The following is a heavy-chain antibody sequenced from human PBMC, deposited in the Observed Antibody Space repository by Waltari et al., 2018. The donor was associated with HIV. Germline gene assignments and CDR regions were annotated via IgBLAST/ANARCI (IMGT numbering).Heavy chain of an antibody. CDR3: ARLRFHSLYYFDS. J-gene: IGHJ4*02. V-gene: IGHV4-39*01. CDR1: GASISSSSYY. D-gene: IGHD3-16*01. Sequence: QLHLQESGPGLVKPSETLSLTCSVSGASISSSSYYWAWIRQPPGKGLEWIGAIYYSGTANSNRSVKRRVSASLDASKNELSLKLTSVTATDTALYYCARLRFHSLYYFDSWGPGILVTVSS. CDR2: IYYSGTA.